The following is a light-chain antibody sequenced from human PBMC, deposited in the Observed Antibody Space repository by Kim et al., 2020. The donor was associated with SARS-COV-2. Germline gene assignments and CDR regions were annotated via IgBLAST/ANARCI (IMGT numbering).Light chain of an antibody. CDR3: QQTFSSPTT. V-gene: IGKV1-39*01. CDR1: ESISSY. CDR2: ASA. Sequence: ASVGGRVNITCRANESISSYLNWYQQRPGKAPSLLIFASATLQSGVASRFSGFRSGTDFTLTISSLHPEDFATYYCQQTFSSPTTFGQGTKVDIK. J-gene: IGKJ1*01.